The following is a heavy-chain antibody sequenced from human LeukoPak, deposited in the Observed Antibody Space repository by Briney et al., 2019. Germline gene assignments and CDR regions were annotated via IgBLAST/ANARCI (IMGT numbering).Heavy chain of an antibody. CDR1: GGSISSYY. D-gene: IGHD4-11*01. CDR3: ARGKYRNRTDYYYYYMDV. CDR2: IYYSGST. V-gene: IGHV4-59*12. Sequence: SETLSLTCTVSGGSISSYYWSWIRQPPGKGLEWIGYIYYSGSTNYNPSLKSRVTISVDTSKNQFSLKLSSVTAADTAVYYCARGKYRNRTDYYYYYMDVWGKGTTVTVSS. J-gene: IGHJ6*03.